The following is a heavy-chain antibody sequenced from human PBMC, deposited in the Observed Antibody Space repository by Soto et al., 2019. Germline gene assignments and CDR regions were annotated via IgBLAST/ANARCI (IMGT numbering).Heavy chain of an antibody. V-gene: IGHV4-30-2*01. CDR2: IPXSGST. J-gene: IGHJ6*02. D-gene: IGHD6-19*01. CDR1: GGSISSGGYS. CDR3: ARDPDLYSRGGNYYGMDV. Sequence: SETLSLTCAVSGGSISSGGYSRSWIRQPPRKGLEWIGYIPXSGSTYYNRSLKSRVTISVDRSTDQCSLKLSSVTAEDTAVYYCARDPDLYSRGGNYYGMDVGGQGTTVTVSS.